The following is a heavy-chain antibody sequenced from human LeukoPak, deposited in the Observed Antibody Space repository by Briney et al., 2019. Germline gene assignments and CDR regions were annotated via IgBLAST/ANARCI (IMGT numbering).Heavy chain of an antibody. CDR3: ASGGDTP. CDR1: GYSNSSGYY. Sequence: SETLSLTCTVSGYSNSSGYYWGWIRQPPGKGLEWIGSIYHSGSTYYNPSLKSRVTISVDTSKNQFSLKLSSVTAADTAVYYCASGGDTPWGQGTLVTVSS. D-gene: IGHD2-21*01. CDR2: IYHSGST. V-gene: IGHV4-38-2*02. J-gene: IGHJ5*02.